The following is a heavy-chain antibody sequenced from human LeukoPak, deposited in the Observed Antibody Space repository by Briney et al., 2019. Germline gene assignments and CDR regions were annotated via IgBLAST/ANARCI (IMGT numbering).Heavy chain of an antibody. CDR1: GFTFSSYA. Sequence: PGGSLRLSCAASGFTFSSYAMSWVRQAPGKGLEWVSAISGSGGSTYYADSVKGRFTISRDNSKNTLYLQMNSLRAEDTAVYYCAKGSDYYYDSSGFFDYWGQGILVTVSS. D-gene: IGHD3-22*01. V-gene: IGHV3-23*01. CDR2: ISGSGGST. J-gene: IGHJ4*02. CDR3: AKGSDYYYDSSGFFDY.